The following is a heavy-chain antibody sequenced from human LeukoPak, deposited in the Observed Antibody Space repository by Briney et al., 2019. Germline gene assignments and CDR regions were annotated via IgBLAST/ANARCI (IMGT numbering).Heavy chain of an antibody. V-gene: IGHV4-59*01. J-gene: IGHJ2*01. CDR1: GGSISGYF. Sequence: SETLSLTCTVSGGSISGYFWIWIRQPPGKGLEWIGSIYYSGSTRYNPSLKSRVTISVDTSKDQFSLKLSSVTAADTAVYYCAGSKNGGPDYADPTVFDLWGRGTLVTVSS. CDR3: AGSKNGGPDYADPTVFDL. D-gene: IGHD3-16*01. CDR2: IYYSGST.